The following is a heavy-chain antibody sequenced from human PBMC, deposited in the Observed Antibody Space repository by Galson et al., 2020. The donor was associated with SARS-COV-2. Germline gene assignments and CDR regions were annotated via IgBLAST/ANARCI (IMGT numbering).Heavy chain of an antibody. J-gene: IGHJ3*02. V-gene: IGHV5-51*01. CDR1: GYSFTSYW. CDR2: SYPGDSDT. Sequence: GESLKISCKGSGYSFTSYWIGWVRQMPGKGLEWMGISYPGDSDTRYSPSFQGQVTISADKSISTAYLQWSSLKASDTAMYYCASRRDGYNLFSPASFDIWGQGTMVTVSS. CDR3: ASRRDGYNLFSPASFDI. D-gene: IGHD5-12*01.